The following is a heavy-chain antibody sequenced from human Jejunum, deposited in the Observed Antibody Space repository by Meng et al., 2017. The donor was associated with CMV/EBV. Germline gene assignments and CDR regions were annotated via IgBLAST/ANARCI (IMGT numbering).Heavy chain of an antibody. Sequence: YAMHWVRQAPGKGLEWVAVISFDGSNKYYAEAVQGRFTISRDNSKNTLSLQMSSLRVEDTAVYYCAREAYYYDTSGYPRGNYFDYWVQGTRVTVSS. CDR3: AREAYYYDTSGYPRGNYFDY. CDR1: YA. D-gene: IGHD3-22*01. CDR2: ISFDGSNK. V-gene: IGHV3-30-3*01. J-gene: IGHJ4*02.